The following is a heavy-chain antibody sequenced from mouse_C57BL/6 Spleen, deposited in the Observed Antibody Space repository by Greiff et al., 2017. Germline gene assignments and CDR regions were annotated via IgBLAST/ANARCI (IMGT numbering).Heavy chain of an antibody. CDR1: GYTFTSYW. Sequence: VQLQQPGAELVRPGSSVKLSCKASGYTFTSYWMHWVKQRPIQGLEWIGNIDPSDSETHYNQKFKDKATLTVDKSSSTAYMQLSSLTSVDSAVYYSARGGYDYEGYFDYWGQGTTLTVSS. D-gene: IGHD2-4*01. CDR3: ARGGYDYEGYFDY. V-gene: IGHV1-52*01. J-gene: IGHJ2*01. CDR2: IDPSDSET.